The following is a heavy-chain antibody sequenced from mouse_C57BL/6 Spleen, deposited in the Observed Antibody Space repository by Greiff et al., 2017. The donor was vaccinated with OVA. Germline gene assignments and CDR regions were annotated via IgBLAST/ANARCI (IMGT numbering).Heavy chain of an antibody. CDR1: GYTFTDYE. Sequence: QVQLKQSGAELVRPGASVTLSCKASGYTFTDYEMHWVKQTPVHGLEWIGAIDPETGGTAYNQKFKGKAILTADKSSSTAYMELRSLTSEDSAVYYCTRLLWSYYFDYWGQGTTLTVSS. J-gene: IGHJ2*01. CDR2: IDPETGGT. V-gene: IGHV1-15*01. CDR3: TRLLWSYYFDY. D-gene: IGHD2-1*01.